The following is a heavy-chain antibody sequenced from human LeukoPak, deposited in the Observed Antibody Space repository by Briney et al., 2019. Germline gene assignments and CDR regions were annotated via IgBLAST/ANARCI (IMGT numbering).Heavy chain of an antibody. J-gene: IGHJ6*03. CDR3: ARDGYYDFWSGYYPYYYYYMDV. CDR1: GFTFSSYS. V-gene: IGHV3-21*01. D-gene: IGHD3-3*01. CDR2: ISSSSSYI. Sequence: GGSLRLSCAASGFTFSSYSMNWVRQAPGKGLEWVSSISSSSSYIYYADSVKGRFTISRDNAKNSLYLQMNSLRAEDTAVYYCARDGYYDFWSGYYPYYYYYMDVWGKGTTVTVSS.